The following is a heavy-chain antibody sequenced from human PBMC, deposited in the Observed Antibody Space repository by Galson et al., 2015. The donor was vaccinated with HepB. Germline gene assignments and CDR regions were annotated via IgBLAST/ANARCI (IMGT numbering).Heavy chain of an antibody. CDR2: ISAYKGNT. V-gene: IGHV1-18*01. Sequence: SVKVSCKASGYSFTSFGISWVRQAPGQGLEWVGWISAYKGNTNSAQKFQGRVTMTTDTSTTTVYMEVRSLRSDDTAVYYCARTVGFCSSSTCSRSIYSDNWGQGTLVIVSS. D-gene: IGHD2-2*01. J-gene: IGHJ4*02. CDR1: GYSFTSFG. CDR3: ARTVGFCSSSTCSRSIYSDN.